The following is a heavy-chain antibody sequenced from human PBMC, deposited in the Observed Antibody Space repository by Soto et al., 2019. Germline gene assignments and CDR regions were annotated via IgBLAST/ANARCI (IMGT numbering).Heavy chain of an antibody. CDR2: ISGSGRNT. J-gene: IGHJ4*02. Sequence: EVQVLESGGGLAQPGGSLRLSCATSGFTFSNNGMSWVRQAPGKGLDWVSGISGSGRNTYYADSVKGRFTISRDNSKNTLYLQMNSLKTEDTAVYYCTTDPNWNYVSWGQGTLVTVSS. V-gene: IGHV3-23*01. CDR1: GFTFSNNG. D-gene: IGHD1-7*01. CDR3: TTDPNWNYVS.